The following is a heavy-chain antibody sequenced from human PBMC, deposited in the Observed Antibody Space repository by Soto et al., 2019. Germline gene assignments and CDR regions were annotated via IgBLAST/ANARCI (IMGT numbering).Heavy chain of an antibody. Sequence: ASETLSLTCTVSGGSISSSSYYWAWNRQSPGKGLEWIGSVYYNGFTYYNPSLKSRVTISVDTSKNQFSLKLTSVTAADTAFYYCARMGDFWSGPGELDPWGQGTLVTVSS. CDR1: GGSISSSSYY. J-gene: IGHJ5*02. D-gene: IGHD3-3*01. CDR2: VYYNGFT. V-gene: IGHV4-39*01. CDR3: ARMGDFWSGPGELDP.